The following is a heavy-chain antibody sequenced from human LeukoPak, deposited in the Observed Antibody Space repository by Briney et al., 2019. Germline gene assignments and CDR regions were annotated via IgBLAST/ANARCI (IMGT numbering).Heavy chain of an antibody. V-gene: IGHV3-74*01. CDR3: ARVGSGSYYNGAFDI. CDR1: GFTFSSYW. Sequence: PGGSLRLSCAASGFTFSSYWMHWVRQAPGKGLVWVSRINSDGSSTSYADSVKGRFTISRDNAKNTLYLQMNSLRAEDTAVYYCARVGSGSYYNGAFDIWGQGTMVTVSS. J-gene: IGHJ3*02. CDR2: INSDGSST. D-gene: IGHD1-26*01.